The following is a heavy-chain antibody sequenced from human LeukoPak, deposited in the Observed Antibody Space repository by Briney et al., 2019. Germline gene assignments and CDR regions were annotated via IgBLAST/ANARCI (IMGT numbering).Heavy chain of an antibody. CDR1: GGSISSGGYY. J-gene: IGHJ4*02. V-gene: IGHV4-31*03. CDR3: ARVSTYYYDSSGYYPIDY. Sequence: SETLSLTCTVSGGSISSGGYYWSWIRQHPGKGLEWIGYIYYSGSTYYNPSLKSRVTISVDTSKNQFSLKLSSVTAADTAVYYCARVSTYYYDSSGYYPIDYWGQGTLVTVSP. CDR2: IYYSGST. D-gene: IGHD3-22*01.